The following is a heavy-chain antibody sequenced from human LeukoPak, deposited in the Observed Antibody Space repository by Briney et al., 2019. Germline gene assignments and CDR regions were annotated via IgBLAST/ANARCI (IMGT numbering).Heavy chain of an antibody. Sequence: GASVKVSCKASGYTFSSYGMSWVRQAPGQGLEWMGCISAYNGHTNSAQKLQGRVTMTTDTSTATVYMELSSLTSADTTVYSSATDHGAYYAYYMDVWGKGTTVTVSS. CDR2: ISAYNGHT. D-gene: IGHD4/OR15-4a*01. CDR3: ATDHGAYYAYYMDV. J-gene: IGHJ6*03. V-gene: IGHV1-18*01. CDR1: GYTFSSYG.